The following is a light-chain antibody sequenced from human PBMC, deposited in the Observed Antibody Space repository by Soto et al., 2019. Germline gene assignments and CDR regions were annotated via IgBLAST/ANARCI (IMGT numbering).Light chain of an antibody. CDR3: MQGIHWPYT. V-gene: IGKV2-30*02. CDR1: QGLLHSDGNTF. J-gene: IGKJ2*01. Sequence: DVEMTQSPLSLLVTLGQPASISCRSSQGLLHSDGNTFLNWFQQRPGQSPRRLIYKVSNRESGVPDRFSGSGSGSDFTLRISRVEAEDVAIYYCMQGIHWPYTFGQGTKLEIK. CDR2: KVS.